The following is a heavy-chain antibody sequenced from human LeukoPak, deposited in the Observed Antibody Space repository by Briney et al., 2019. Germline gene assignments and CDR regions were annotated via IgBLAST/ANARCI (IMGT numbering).Heavy chain of an antibody. Sequence: SETLSLTCTVSGGSISSSSYYWGWIRQPPGKGLEWIGSIYYSGSTYYNPSLKSRVTISVDTSRNQFSLKLSSVTAADTAVYYCARHPLVQYHSDYWGQGTLVTVSS. CDR1: GGSISSSSYY. CDR2: IYYSGST. CDR3: ARHPLVQYHSDY. V-gene: IGHV4-39*01. J-gene: IGHJ4*02. D-gene: IGHD4-11*01.